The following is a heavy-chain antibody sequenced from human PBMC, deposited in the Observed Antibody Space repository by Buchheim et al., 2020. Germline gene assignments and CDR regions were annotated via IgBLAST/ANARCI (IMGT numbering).Heavy chain of an antibody. CDR1: GGSISSSSYY. J-gene: IGHJ2*01. D-gene: IGHD6-19*01. Sequence: QLQLQESGPGLVKPSETLSLTCTVSGGSISSSSYYWGWIRQPPGKGLEWIGSIYYSGSTYYNPSLKSRVTISVDTSKNQFSLKLSSVTAADTAVYYCARPGGYSSTTYEDYWYFDLWGRGTL. CDR2: IYYSGST. V-gene: IGHV4-39*01. CDR3: ARPGGYSSTTYEDYWYFDL.